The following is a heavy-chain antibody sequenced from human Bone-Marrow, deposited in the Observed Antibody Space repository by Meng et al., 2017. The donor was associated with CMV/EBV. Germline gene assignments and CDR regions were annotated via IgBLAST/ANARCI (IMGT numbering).Heavy chain of an antibody. J-gene: IGHJ6*02. Sequence: SGFTLRSIGLTWVRQGAGKGLECVDFIRYDGSKKYYADSVKGRFTISRDNSKNTLYLQMNSLRAEDTAVYYCAKDPSGDYYYYGMDVWGQGTTVTVSS. V-gene: IGHV3-30*02. D-gene: IGHD3-10*01. CDR2: IRYDGSKK. CDR3: AKDPSGDYYYYGMDV. CDR1: GFTLRSIG.